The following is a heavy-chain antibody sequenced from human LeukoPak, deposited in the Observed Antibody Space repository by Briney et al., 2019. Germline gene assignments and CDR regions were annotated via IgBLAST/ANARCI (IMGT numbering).Heavy chain of an antibody. J-gene: IGHJ4*02. D-gene: IGHD5-18*01. CDR3: ARDYEDTGMDSNYYFDY. CDR1: GGSISSSNW. V-gene: IGHV4-4*02. Sequence: PSGTLSLTCAVSGGSISSSNWWSWVRQPPGKGLEWIGEIYHSGSTNYNPSLKSRVTISVDKSKNQFSLKLSSVTAADTAVYYCARDYEDTGMDSNYYFDYWGQGTLVTVSS. CDR2: IYHSGST.